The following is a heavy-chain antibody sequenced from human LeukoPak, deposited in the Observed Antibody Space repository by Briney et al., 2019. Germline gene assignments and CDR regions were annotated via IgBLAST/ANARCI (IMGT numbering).Heavy chain of an antibody. CDR1: GGSISSYY. J-gene: IGHJ5*02. V-gene: IGHV4-59*01. CDR3: ARDGGSSWLSGYWFDP. D-gene: IGHD6-13*01. CDR2: IYYSGST. Sequence: SETLSLTCTVSGGSISSYYWSWIRQPRGKGLEWIGYIYYSGSTNYNPSIKSRVTISVDTSKNQFSLKLSSVTAADTAVYYCARDGGSSWLSGYWFDPWGQGTLVTVSS.